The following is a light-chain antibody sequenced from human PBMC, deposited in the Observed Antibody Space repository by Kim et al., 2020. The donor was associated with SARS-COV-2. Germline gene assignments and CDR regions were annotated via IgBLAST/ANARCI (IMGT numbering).Light chain of an antibody. Sequence: QRVTISCSGSSSNIGSNTVNWYQQLPGTAPKLLIYSNKQRPSGVPYRFAGSKSGTSAALASSGLQSEDEADYYCAAWDDSLNGPVFGGGTQLTVL. V-gene: IGLV1-44*01. CDR3: AAWDDSLNGPV. J-gene: IGLJ2*01. CDR2: SNK. CDR1: SSNIGSNT.